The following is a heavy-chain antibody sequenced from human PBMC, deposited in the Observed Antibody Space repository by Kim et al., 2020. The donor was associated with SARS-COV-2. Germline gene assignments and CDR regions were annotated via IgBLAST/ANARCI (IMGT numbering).Heavy chain of an antibody. J-gene: IGHJ4*02. D-gene: IGHD3-10*01. V-gene: IGHV3-53*01. CDR2: GGRP. CDR3: ARDLPSMD. Sequence: GGRPSYADSVKGRFTISGDRSKNTLYLQMDSLSAEDTAVYYCARDLPSMDWGQGTLVTVSS.